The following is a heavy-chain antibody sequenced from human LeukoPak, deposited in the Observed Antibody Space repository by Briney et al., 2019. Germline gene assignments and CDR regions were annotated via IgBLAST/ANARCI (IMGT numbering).Heavy chain of an antibody. Sequence: PSETLSLTCTVSGGSISSSSYYWGWIRQPPGKGLEWIGSIYYSGSTYYNPSLKSRVTISVDTSKNQFSLKLSSVTAADTAVYYCARAQWLVDYFDCWGQGTLVTVSS. V-gene: IGHV4-39*01. J-gene: IGHJ4*02. D-gene: IGHD6-19*01. CDR2: IYYSGST. CDR1: GGSISSSSYY. CDR3: ARAQWLVDYFDC.